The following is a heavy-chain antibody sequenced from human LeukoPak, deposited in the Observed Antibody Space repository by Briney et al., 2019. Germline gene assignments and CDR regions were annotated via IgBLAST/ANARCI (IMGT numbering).Heavy chain of an antibody. CDR2: TYSDGST. CDR1: GFTVSSNF. D-gene: IGHD6-13*01. J-gene: IGHJ6*02. Sequence: PGGSLRLSCAASGFTVSSNFWTWVRRAPGKGLEWVSITYSDGSTYYADSVKGRFTISRDSSNNTVYLQMNSLRAEDTALYYCASDSEQQVDATDVWGQGTTVTVSS. V-gene: IGHV3-66*01. CDR3: ASDSEQQVDATDV.